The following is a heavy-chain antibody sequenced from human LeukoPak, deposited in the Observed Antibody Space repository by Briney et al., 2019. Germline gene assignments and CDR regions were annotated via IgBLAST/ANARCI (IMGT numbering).Heavy chain of an antibody. J-gene: IGHJ4*02. CDR3: AGDQYYDILTGSRGY. V-gene: IGHV3-23*01. CDR2: ISGSGGST. D-gene: IGHD3-9*01. Sequence: GGSLRLSCAASGFTFSSYAMSWAPQAPGKGLEWVSAISGSGGSTYYADSVKGRFTISRDNSKNTLYLQMNSLRAEDTAVYYCAGDQYYDILTGSRGYWGQGTLVTVSS. CDR1: GFTFSSYA.